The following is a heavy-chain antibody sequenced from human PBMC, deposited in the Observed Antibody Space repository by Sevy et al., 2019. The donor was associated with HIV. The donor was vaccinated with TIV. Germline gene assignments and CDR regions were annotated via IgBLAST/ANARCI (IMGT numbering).Heavy chain of an antibody. CDR2: ISYDGSNK. D-gene: IGHD6-13*01. Sequence: GGSLRLSCAASGFTFSSYGMHWVRQAPGKGLEWVAVISYDGSNKYYADSVKGRFTISRDNSKNTLYLQMNSLRAEDTAVYYCARAPHSSSWYRNDDWFDPWGQGTLVTVSS. J-gene: IGHJ5*02. CDR3: ARAPHSSSWYRNDDWFDP. CDR1: GFTFSSYG. V-gene: IGHV3-30*03.